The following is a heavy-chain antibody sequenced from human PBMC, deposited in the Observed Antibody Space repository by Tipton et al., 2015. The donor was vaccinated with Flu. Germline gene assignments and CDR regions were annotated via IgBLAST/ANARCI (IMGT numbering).Heavy chain of an antibody. CDR2: IHQSGST. V-gene: IGHV4-38-2*01. CDR1: GYSIRSGYY. J-gene: IGHJ5*02. Sequence: TLSLTCAVSGYSIRSGYYWDWIRQPPGKGLEWIGSIHQSGSTYYKPSLKSRVTISVDTSKNQFSLKPSSVTAADTAVYYCAMYYYDSSSYYSQGWFDPWGQGTLVTVSS. CDR3: AMYYYDSSSYYSQGWFDP. D-gene: IGHD3-22*01.